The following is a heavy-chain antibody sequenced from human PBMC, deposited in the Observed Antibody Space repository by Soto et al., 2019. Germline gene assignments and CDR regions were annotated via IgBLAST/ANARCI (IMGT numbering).Heavy chain of an antibody. D-gene: IGHD3-16*01. CDR2: IIPVFGTT. V-gene: IGHV1-69*18. CDR3: ARGGGATRTGWFDP. CDR1: GGLFNSNG. J-gene: IGHJ5*02. Sequence: QVQLVQSGTEVNKSGSSVKVSCQVSGGLFNSNGINWVRQAPGQGLEWMGSIIPVFGTTKYAQKFQARVTISAEESTNTVYIQLSSLKSDDAAIYYCARGGGATRTGWFDPWGQGTPVVVSS.